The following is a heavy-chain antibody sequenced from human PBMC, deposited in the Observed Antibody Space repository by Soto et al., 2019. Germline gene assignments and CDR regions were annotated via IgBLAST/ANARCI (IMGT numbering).Heavy chain of an antibody. CDR2: ISYDGSNK. CDR3: AKGGRGWHEGFDY. J-gene: IGHJ4*02. CDR1: GFTFSSYG. D-gene: IGHD6-19*01. Sequence: QVQLVESGGGVVQPGRSLRLSCAASGFTFSSYGMHWVRQAPGKGLEWVAVISYDGSNKYYADSVKGRFTISRDNSKNTLYLQMNRLRAEDTAVYYCAKGGRGWHEGFDYWGQGTLVTVSS. V-gene: IGHV3-30*18.